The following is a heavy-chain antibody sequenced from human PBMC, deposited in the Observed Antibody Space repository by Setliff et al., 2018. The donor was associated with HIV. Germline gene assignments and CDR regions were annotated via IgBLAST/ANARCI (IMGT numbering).Heavy chain of an antibody. CDR1: GFTFSNFG. CDR3: ARELDRDILTGYYLQD. D-gene: IGHD3-9*01. CDR2: IWNDGRYK. Sequence: LRLSCAASGFTFSNFGMHWVRQAPGKGLEWVALIWNDGRYKYYVDSVKGRFTISRDNSKNTLYLQMNSLSAEDTAVYYCARELDRDILTGYYLQDWGQGTLVTVSS. J-gene: IGHJ4*02. V-gene: IGHV3-33*01.